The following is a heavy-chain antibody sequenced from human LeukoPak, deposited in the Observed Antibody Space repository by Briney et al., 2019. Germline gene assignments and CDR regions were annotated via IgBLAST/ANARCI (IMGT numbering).Heavy chain of an antibody. CDR3: ARQRRRQITMIVVVNKGGAFDI. V-gene: IGHV4-39*01. J-gene: IGHJ3*02. CDR1: GGSISSSNYY. Sequence: PSETLCLTCTVSGGSISSSNYYWGWVRQPPGKGLEWIGSIYYSGSTYYNRTLKSRVTISVDTSKNQFSLKLSSVTAADTAVYYCARQRRRQITMIVVVNKGGAFDIWGQGTMVTISS. CDR2: IYYSGST. D-gene: IGHD3-22*01.